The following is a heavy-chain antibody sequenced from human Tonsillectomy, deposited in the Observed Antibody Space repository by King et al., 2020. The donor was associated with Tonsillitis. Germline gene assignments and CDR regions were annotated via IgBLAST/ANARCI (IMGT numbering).Heavy chain of an antibody. CDR3: ARNSYYGSGSYYGLSDAFDI. V-gene: IGHV3-74*01. Sequence: VQLVESGGGLVQPGGSLRLSCAASGLTFSSYWMHWVRQAPGKGLVWVSRIKRDGSSTSYADSVKGRFTISRDNAKNTLYLQMNSLRVEDTAVYYCARNSYYGSGSYYGLSDAFDIWGQGTMVTVSS. CDR1: GLTFSSYW. J-gene: IGHJ3*02. D-gene: IGHD3-10*01. CDR2: IKRDGSST.